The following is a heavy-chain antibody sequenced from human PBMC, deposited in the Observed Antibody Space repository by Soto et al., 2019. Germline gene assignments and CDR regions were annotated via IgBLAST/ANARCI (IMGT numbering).Heavy chain of an antibody. CDR2: INAHSGGT. CDR3: AKDLTRQLAYWLDP. V-gene: IGHV1-2*02. CDR1: GFSFTGYY. Sequence: QVQLVQSGAAVKKPGASVKVSCKASGFSFTGYYIHWLRQAPGQGLEWMGWINAHSGGTEYAKKSQGRVTLTRDTSIATAYLTLTRLTSDDTALYYCAKDLTRQLAYWLDPWGQGTQVTVSS. J-gene: IGHJ5*02. D-gene: IGHD6-6*01.